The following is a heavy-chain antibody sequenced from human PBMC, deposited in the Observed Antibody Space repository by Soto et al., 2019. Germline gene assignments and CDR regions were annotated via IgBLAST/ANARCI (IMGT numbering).Heavy chain of an antibody. CDR2: INPSGGST. J-gene: IGHJ5*02. CDR1: GYTFTSDY. D-gene: IGHD6-13*01. CDR3: ARASTPSSSWYNWFDP. Sequence: GASVKVSCEASGYTFTSDYMHCVRQAPGQGLEWMGIINPSGGSTSYAQKFQGRVTMTRDTSTSTVYMELSSLRSEDTAVYYCARASTPSSSWYNWFDPWGQGTLVTVSS. V-gene: IGHV1-46*01.